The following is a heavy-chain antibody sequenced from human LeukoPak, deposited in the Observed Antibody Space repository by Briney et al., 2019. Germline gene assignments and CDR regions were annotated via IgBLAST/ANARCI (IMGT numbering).Heavy chain of an antibody. Sequence: ASVKVSCKASGYTFTSYDINWVRQATGQGLEWMGWMNPNSGNTGYAQKFQGRVTMTRNTSISTAYMELSSLRAEDTAVYYCARAAGVEAGRFLDYWGQGTLVTVSS. D-gene: IGHD1-1*01. CDR2: MNPNSGNT. CDR1: GYTFTSYD. V-gene: IGHV1-8*01. J-gene: IGHJ4*02. CDR3: ARAAGVEAGRFLDY.